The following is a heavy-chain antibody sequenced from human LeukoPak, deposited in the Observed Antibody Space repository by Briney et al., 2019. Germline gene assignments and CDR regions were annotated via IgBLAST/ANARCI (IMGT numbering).Heavy chain of an antibody. CDR2: INTDGSST. CDR1: GFTFSSYW. D-gene: IGHD2-2*01. Sequence: GGSLRLSCAASGFTFSSYWMHWVRQAPGEGLVWVSRINTDGSSTTYADSAKGRFTICRDNAKNTLYLEMNSLRAEDTAVYYCARDRYCTTTRCSDYWGQGTLVTVSS. J-gene: IGHJ4*02. V-gene: IGHV3-74*03. CDR3: ARDRYCTTTRCSDY.